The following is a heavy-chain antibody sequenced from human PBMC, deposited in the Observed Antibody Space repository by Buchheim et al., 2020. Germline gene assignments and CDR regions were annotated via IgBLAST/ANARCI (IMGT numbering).Heavy chain of an antibody. CDR1: GFTFSSYW. Sequence: EVHLVESGGGLVQPGGSLRLSCAASGFTFSSYWMHWVRQAPGKGLVWVSRINSDGSRTGYADSVKGRLTISRDNAKNTVFLQMNSLRAEDTAVYYCARGVVGVMATDFWGQGTL. CDR2: INSDGSRT. CDR3: ARGVVGVMATDF. D-gene: IGHD2-15*01. V-gene: IGHV3-74*01. J-gene: IGHJ4*02.